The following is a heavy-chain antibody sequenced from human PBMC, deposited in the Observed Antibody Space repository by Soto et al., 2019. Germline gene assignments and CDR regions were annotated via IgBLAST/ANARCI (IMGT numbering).Heavy chain of an antibody. Sequence: EVQLVESGGGLVQPGGSLRLSCAASGFTFSNYWMSWVRQAPGKGLEWVANIKQDGSAKNYVDSVKGRFTISRDNAKNSLDLQMNSLRVEYTAVYYCARADVRDAYIGDWGQGTLVTVSS. CDR3: ARADVRDAYIGD. J-gene: IGHJ4*02. CDR1: GFTFSNYW. D-gene: IGHD3-3*01. V-gene: IGHV3-7*01. CDR2: IKQDGSAK.